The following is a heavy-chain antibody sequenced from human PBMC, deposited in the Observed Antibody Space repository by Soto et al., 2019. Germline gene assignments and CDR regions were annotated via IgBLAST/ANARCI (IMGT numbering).Heavy chain of an antibody. CDR3: ARRGRESANWFDP. Sequence: QLQLLQSGAEVKKPGSSVKVSCKASGGTVNSYAISWVRQAPGQGLEWMGGIIPMSGRPNYSQRFQGRVTISAEKSTSTVYLEVSRLTYEDTAVYYCARRGRESANWFDPWRQGTQVTVSS. CDR1: GGTVNSYA. V-gene: IGHV1-69*06. CDR2: IIPMSGRP. J-gene: IGHJ5*02.